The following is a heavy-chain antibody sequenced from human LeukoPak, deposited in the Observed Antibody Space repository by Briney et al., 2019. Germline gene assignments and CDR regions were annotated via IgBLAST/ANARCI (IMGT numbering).Heavy chain of an antibody. Sequence: GASVKVSCKASGYTFTSYGISWVRQAPGQGLEWMGWISAYNGNTNYAQKLQGRVTMTTDTSTSTAYMELRSLRSDDTAVYYCARVHCGGDCYYYWYFDLWGRGTLVTVSS. V-gene: IGHV1-18*01. CDR3: ARVHCGGDCYYYWYFDL. CDR2: ISAYNGNT. CDR1: GYTFTSYG. D-gene: IGHD2-21*02. J-gene: IGHJ2*01.